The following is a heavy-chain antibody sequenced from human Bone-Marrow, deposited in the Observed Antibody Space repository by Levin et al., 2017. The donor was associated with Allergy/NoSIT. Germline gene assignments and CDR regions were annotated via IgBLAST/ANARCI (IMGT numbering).Heavy chain of an antibody. Sequence: GASVKVSCKASGYTFTSYYIHWVRQAPGQGLEWMGIFNPVGGGTTYAQTFQGRVTMTRDTSTSTVYMELSSLRSEDTAVDYCARARAAAGGCYFDYWGQGTLVTVSS. D-gene: IGHD6-13*01. CDR3: ARARAAAGGCYFDY. V-gene: IGHV1-46*01. CDR2: FNPVGGGT. J-gene: IGHJ4*02. CDR1: GYTFTSYY.